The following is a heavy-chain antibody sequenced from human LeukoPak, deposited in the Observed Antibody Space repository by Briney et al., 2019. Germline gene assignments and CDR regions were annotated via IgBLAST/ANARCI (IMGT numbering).Heavy chain of an antibody. V-gene: IGHV3-7*03. CDR3: AKRRGYNYGELDF. CDR2: IKQDGSEK. J-gene: IGHJ4*02. D-gene: IGHD5-18*01. CDR1: GFTFSSYW. Sequence: GGSLRLSCAASGFTFSSYWMSWVRQAPGKGLEWVANIKQDGSEKYYVDSVKGRFTISRDNSKNTLYLQMNSLSADDTAIYYCAKRRGYNYGELDFWGQGTLVTVSS.